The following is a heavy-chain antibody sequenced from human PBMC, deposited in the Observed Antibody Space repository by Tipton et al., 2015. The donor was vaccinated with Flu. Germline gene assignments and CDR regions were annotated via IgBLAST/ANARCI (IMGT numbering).Heavy chain of an antibody. CDR2: ISGSGGST. CDR1: GFTFSSYA. Sequence: SLRLSCAASGFTFSSYAMSWVRQAPGKGLEWVSAISGSGGSTYYADSVKGRFTISRGNSKNTLYLQMNSLRAEDTAVYYCAKDWSHGSGSYVDVYFDYWGQGTLVTVSS. V-gene: IGHV3-23*01. CDR3: AKDWSHGSGSYVDVYFDY. D-gene: IGHD3-10*01. J-gene: IGHJ4*02.